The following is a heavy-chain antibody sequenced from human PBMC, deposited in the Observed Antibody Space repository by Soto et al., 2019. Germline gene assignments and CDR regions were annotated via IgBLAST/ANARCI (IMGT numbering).Heavy chain of an antibody. V-gene: IGHV4-39*01. J-gene: IGHJ4*02. Sequence: PSETLSLTCTVSGGSISSSSYYWGWIRQPPGKGLEWIGSIYYSGNTYYNPSLKSRVTISVDTSKNQFSLKLSSVTAADTAVYYCARHGPIVLESPKRPDFDYWGQGTLVTVSS. CDR2: IYYSGNT. D-gene: IGHD2-15*01. CDR3: ARHGPIVLESPKRPDFDY. CDR1: GGSISSSSYY.